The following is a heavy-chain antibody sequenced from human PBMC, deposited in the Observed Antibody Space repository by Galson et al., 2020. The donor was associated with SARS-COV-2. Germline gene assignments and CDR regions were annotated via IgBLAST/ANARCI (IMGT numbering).Heavy chain of an antibody. Sequence: GGSLRLSCAASGFTFSSYSMNWVRQAPGKGLEWDSYISSSSSTIYYADPVKGRFTISRDNANNTLYLQMNSLRDEDTAVYYCARELLRFLGIYYYYGMDVWGQGTTVTVSS. CDR2: ISSSSSTI. D-gene: IGHD3-3*01. J-gene: IGHJ6*02. V-gene: IGHV3-48*02. CDR1: GFTFSSYS. CDR3: ARELLRFLGIYYYYGMDV.